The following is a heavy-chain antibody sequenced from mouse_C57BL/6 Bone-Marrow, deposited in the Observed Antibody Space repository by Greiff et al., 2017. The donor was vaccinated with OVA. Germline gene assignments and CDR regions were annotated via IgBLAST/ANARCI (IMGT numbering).Heavy chain of an antibody. J-gene: IGHJ4*01. D-gene: IGHD2-5*01. CDR3: TRGYSNYYAMDY. V-gene: IGHV1-15*01. CDR2: FDPEPGGT. CDR1: GYTFTDYE. Sequence: LVEPGAELVRPGASVTLSCKASGYTFTDYEMHWVKQTPVHGLEWIGAFDPEPGGTAYNQKLKGKAILTADKSSSTAYMERRSLTSEDSAVYYCTRGYSNYYAMDYWGQGTSVTVSS.